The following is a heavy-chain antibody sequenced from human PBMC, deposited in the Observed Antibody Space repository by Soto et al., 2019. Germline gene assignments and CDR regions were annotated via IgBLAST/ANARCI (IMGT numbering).Heavy chain of an antibody. CDR2: IYYSGST. CDR3: ARERFGPAWVYYFDY. CDR1: GGSISSYY. J-gene: IGHJ4*02. V-gene: IGHV4-59*01. D-gene: IGHD3-10*01. Sequence: PSETLSLTCTVSGGSISSYYWSWIRQPPGKGLEWIGYIYYSGSTNYNPSLKSRVTISVDTSKNQFSLKLSSVTAADTAVYYCARERFGPAWVYYFDYWGQGTLVTVSS.